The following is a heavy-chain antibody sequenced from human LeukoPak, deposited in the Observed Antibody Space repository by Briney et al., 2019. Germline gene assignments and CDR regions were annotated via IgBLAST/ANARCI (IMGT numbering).Heavy chain of an antibody. CDR3: ARGGRAGSVAGNWYFDL. CDR1: GYTFTGYY. Sequence: ASVKVSCKASGYTFTGYYMHWVRQAPGQGLEWMGRINPNSGGTNYAQKFQGRITMTRDTSISTAYMELSRLRSGDTAVYYYARGGRAGSVAGNWYFDLWGRGTLVTVSS. V-gene: IGHV1-2*06. J-gene: IGHJ2*01. CDR2: INPNSGGT. D-gene: IGHD6-19*01.